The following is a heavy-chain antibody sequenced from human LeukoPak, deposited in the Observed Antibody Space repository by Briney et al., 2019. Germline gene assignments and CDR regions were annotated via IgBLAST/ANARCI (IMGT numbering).Heavy chain of an antibody. D-gene: IGHD5-12*01. V-gene: IGHV3-30*04. CDR1: GFTFSDYP. Sequence: PGRSLRLSCAASGFTFSDYPMHWVRQAPGKGLEWVAVISYDAINKYYPDSVKGRFTISRDNSNNTLYLQMNSLRAEDTAVYYCAKVRYSGYDHFDYWGQGTLVTVSS. CDR2: ISYDAINK. CDR3: AKVRYSGYDHFDY. J-gene: IGHJ4*02.